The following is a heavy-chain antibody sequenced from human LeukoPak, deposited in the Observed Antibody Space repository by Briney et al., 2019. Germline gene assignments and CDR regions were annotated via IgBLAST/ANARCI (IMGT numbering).Heavy chain of an antibody. CDR1: GGSISSRSYY. J-gene: IGHJ6*02. CDR3: ARLGFLGHSPYYGMDV. Sequence: SEPLSLTCTLPGGSISSRSYYWGWNRQPPGKGLEWVGSIYYSGSTYYTPSVKSRVTISVDTSKNQFSLKLSSVTAADTAVYYCARLGFLGHSPYYGMDVWGQGTTVTVSS. V-gene: IGHV4-39*01. D-gene: IGHD3-3*02. CDR2: IYYSGST.